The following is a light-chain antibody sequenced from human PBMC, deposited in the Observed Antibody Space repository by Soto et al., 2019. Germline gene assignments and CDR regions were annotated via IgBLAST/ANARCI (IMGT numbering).Light chain of an antibody. CDR1: RSVSSY. Sequence: EIVFTQSPATLSLSPGESATLSCRATRSVSSYLAWYQQKPGQAPRLLIYDASSRPTDIPARFSGSGSGTDFTLTISSLEPEDFAIYYCQQRTNWPITFGQGTRLEIK. J-gene: IGKJ5*01. CDR3: QQRTNWPIT. V-gene: IGKV3-11*01. CDR2: DAS.